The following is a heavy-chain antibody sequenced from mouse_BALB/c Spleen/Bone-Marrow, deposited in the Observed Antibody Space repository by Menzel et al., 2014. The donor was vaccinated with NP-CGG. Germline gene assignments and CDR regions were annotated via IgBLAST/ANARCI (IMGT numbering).Heavy chain of an antibody. CDR3: ARDMGLLRFDY. CDR1: GFTFSDYY. Sequence: EVQRVESGGGLVQPGGSLRLSCATSGFTFSDYYMSWVRQPPGKALEWLGFIRNKANGYTTEYSASVKGRFTISRDNSQSILYLQMNTLRAEDSATYCCARDMGLLRFDYWGQGTTLTVSS. J-gene: IGHJ2*01. D-gene: IGHD1-1*01. V-gene: IGHV7-3*02. CDR2: IRNKANGYTT.